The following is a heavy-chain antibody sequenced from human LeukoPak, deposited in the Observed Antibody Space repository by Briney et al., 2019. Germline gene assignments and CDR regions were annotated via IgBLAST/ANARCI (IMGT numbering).Heavy chain of an antibody. CDR3: TTYTRGHY. Sequence: GGSLRLSCAASGVDFSGFDVHWVRQASGKGLEWIGRITTKTNNYATAYAASMKDRVTISRDDSKKAAYVQVNSLKTEDTAVYYCTTYTRGHYWGQGTLVTVSS. CDR2: ITTKTNNYAT. CDR1: GVDFSGFD. D-gene: IGHD6-19*01. J-gene: IGHJ4*02. V-gene: IGHV3-73*01.